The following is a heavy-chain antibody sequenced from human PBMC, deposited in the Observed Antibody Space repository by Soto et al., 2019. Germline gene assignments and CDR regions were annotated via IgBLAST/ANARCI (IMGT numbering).Heavy chain of an antibody. V-gene: IGHV4-59*08. CDR3: ARQQDKWGDLERCFDY. Sequence: PSETLSLTCSVSGDSLGTFYWSWILQPPGKGLEWIGYIYPYGGSTSYNPSLKSRVTISADTSKNQFSLRLNSVTAADTAVYYCARQQDKWGDLERCFDYWGQGTRVTVSS. D-gene: IGHD1-1*01. CDR1: GDSLGTFY. CDR2: IYPYGGST. J-gene: IGHJ4*02.